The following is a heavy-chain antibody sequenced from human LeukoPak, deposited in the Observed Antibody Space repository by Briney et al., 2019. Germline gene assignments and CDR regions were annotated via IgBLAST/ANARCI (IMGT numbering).Heavy chain of an antibody. CDR1: GGSISSGGYS. V-gene: IGHV4-30-2*01. D-gene: IGHD3-10*01. J-gene: IGHJ4*02. CDR2: IYHSGST. Sequence: SQTLSLTCAVSGGSISSGGYSWSWIRQPPGKGLEWIGYIYHSGSTYYNPSLKSRVTISVDRSKNQSSLKLSSVTAADTAVYYCARVTMVRGEDYWGQGTLVTVSS. CDR3: ARVTMVRGEDY.